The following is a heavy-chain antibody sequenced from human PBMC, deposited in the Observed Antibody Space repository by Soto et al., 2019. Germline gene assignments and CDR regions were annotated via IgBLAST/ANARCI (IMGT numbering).Heavy chain of an antibody. CDR3: VRDGGVVVPRTLWWTFDY. D-gene: IGHD2-15*01. V-gene: IGHV1-18*01. Sequence: QVQLVQSGAEVEKPGASVKVSCKASGYTFTSYAISWVRQAPGQGLEWMGWISAYNGNTNYAQKLQGRVTMTTDTSKRTTYMDLRSLRSDDTAVYYCVRDGGVVVPRTLWWTFDYWGPGTLVTVSS. CDR2: ISAYNGNT. CDR1: GYTFTSYA. J-gene: IGHJ4*02.